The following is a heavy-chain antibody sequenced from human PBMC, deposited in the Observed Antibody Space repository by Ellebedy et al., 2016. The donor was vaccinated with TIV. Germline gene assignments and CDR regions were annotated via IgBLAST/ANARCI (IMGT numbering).Heavy chain of an antibody. D-gene: IGHD3-9*01. CDR3: ARDRVGRYFDWAETHYGMDV. Sequence: GESLKISCAASGFTFRDYSMSWIRQAPGKGLEWVSYISDDGNAMSYAESVRGRFTISRDNANNSLYLQMNSLRDEDTALYYCARDRVGRYFDWAETHYGMDVWGQGTTVTVSS. CDR2: ISDDGNAM. CDR1: GFTFRDYS. J-gene: IGHJ6*02. V-gene: IGHV3-11*04.